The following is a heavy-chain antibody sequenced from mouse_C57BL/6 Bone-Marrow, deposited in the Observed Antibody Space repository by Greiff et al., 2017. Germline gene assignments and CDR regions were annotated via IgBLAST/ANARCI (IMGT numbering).Heavy chain of an antibody. CDR3: TRAYSRGNFDY. D-gene: IGHD2-10*01. J-gene: IGHJ2*01. CDR2: ISSGGDYI. CDR1: GFTFSSYA. Sequence: EVMLVESGAGLVKPGGSLKLSCAASGFTFSSYAMSWVRQTPEKRLEWVAYISSGGDYIYYADTVKGRFTISRDNARNTLDLQMSSLKSEDTAMYYCTRAYSRGNFDYWGQGTTLTVSS. V-gene: IGHV5-9-1*02.